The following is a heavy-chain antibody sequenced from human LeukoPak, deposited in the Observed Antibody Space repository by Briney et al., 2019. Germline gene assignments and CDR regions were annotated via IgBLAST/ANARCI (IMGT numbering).Heavy chain of an antibody. J-gene: IGHJ6*02. Sequence: ASVKVSCKTSGYTFTSYGVSWVRQAPGQGLEWMGWISAYNGNTNSAQELQGRVTMTADTSTRTAYMGLRSLTSDDTAVYYCARAYDGVPTAYYYYGMDVWGQGTMVTVSS. D-gene: IGHD2-2*01. CDR3: ARAYDGVPTAYYYYGMDV. CDR2: ISAYNGNT. V-gene: IGHV1-18*01. CDR1: GYTFTSYG.